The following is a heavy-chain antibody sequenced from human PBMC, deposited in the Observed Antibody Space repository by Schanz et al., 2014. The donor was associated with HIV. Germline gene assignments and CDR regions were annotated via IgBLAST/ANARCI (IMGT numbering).Heavy chain of an antibody. D-gene: IGHD3-3*01. CDR3: ARLYYDSWGGKDEYYFDY. CDR2: ISSGNRYI. CDR1: GFTFSTYS. J-gene: IGHJ4*02. V-gene: IGHV3-21*01. Sequence: EVQLVESGGGLVKPGGSLRLSCAGSGFTFSTYSMNWVRRAPGKGLEWVSAISSGNRYIYYADSVKGRFTISRDNAKNSRYRQMNRLRAEDTAVYYCARLYYDSWGGKDEYYFDYGGQGTLVTVSS.